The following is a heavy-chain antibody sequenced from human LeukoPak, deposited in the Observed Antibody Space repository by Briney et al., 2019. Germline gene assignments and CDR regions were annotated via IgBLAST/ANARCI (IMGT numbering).Heavy chain of an antibody. CDR2: IYTSGST. V-gene: IGHV4-4*07. CDR3: ARHRIYYGDYDY. D-gene: IGHD4-17*01. Sequence: PSETLSLTCTVSGGSISSYYWSWIRQPAGKGLEWIGRIYTSGSTNYHPSLKSRVTISLDTSKNQFSLRLSSVTAADTAVYYCARHRIYYGDYDYWGQGTLVTVSS. J-gene: IGHJ4*02. CDR1: GGSISSYY.